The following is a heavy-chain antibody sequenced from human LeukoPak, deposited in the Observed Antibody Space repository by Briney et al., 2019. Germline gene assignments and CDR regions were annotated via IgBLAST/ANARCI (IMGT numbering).Heavy chain of an antibody. CDR2: IYSGGST. CDR3: ARGSTD. J-gene: IGHJ4*02. CDR1: GFIISSNY. Sequence: GGSLRLSCAASGFIISSNYMSWVRQAPGRGLEWVSVIYSGGSTYYTDSVKGRFTISRDNAKNSLYLQMNSLRAEDTAVYYCARGSTDWGQGTLVTVSS. V-gene: IGHV3-53*01.